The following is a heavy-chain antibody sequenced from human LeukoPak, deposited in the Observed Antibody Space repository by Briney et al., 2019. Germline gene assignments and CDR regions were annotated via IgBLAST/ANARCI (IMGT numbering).Heavy chain of an antibody. Sequence: SETLSLTCAVYGGSLSGYYWSWIRQPPGKGLEWIGEINHSGSTNYNPSLKGRVTISVDTSKNQFSLKLSSVTAADTAVYYCARYNVDTAMVYFDYWGQGTLVTVSS. V-gene: IGHV4-34*01. CDR1: GGSLSGYY. J-gene: IGHJ4*02. CDR3: ARYNVDTAMVYFDY. D-gene: IGHD5-18*01. CDR2: INHSGST.